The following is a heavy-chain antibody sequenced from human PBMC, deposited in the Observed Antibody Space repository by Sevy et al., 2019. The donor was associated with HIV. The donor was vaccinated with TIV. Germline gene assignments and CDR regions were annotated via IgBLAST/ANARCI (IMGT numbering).Heavy chain of an antibody. D-gene: IGHD2-15*01. V-gene: IGHV3-7*01. CDR3: AREGAGGFDY. CDR2: IKQDGSKN. J-gene: IGHJ4*02. CDR1: GFTFSGYW. Sequence: GGSLRLSCAASGFTFSGYWMSWVRQAPGKGLQWVANIKQDGSKNEFVDSVKGRFTISRDNPKNSLYLQMNSQRAEDTAVYYCAREGAGGFDYWGQGTMVTVSS.